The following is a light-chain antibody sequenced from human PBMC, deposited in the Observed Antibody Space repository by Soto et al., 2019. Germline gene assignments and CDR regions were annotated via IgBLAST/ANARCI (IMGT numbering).Light chain of an antibody. CDR1: QSVSSNY. CDR3: QQYDTSPPLT. V-gene: IGKV3-20*01. Sequence: IVLTQSPGTLSLSPGDRATLSCRASQSVSSNYLGWYQQKPGQAPRLLLYCASSRAIGIPDRFSGSGSGTDFTLTISRLEPEDFAVYYCQQYDTSPPLTFGGGTKVEIK. J-gene: IGKJ4*01. CDR2: CAS.